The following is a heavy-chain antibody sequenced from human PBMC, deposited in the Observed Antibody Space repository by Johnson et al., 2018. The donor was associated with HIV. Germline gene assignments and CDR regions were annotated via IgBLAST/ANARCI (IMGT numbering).Heavy chain of an antibody. J-gene: IGHJ3*02. CDR2: ISWNSDII. CDR3: ARVTLVLDI. CDR1: TFTFDDDA. D-gene: IGHD4-23*01. Sequence: QLVESGGGFVQPDRSLRLSCTASTFTFDDDAMHWVRQAPGKGLEWVSGISWNSDIIGYADAVKGRFSISRDNAKNSLYLQMNSLRAEDTAVYYCARVTLVLDIWGQGTTVPVSS. V-gene: IGHV3-9*01.